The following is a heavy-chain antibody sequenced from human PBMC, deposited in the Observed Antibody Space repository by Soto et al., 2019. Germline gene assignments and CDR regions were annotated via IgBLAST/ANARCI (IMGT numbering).Heavy chain of an antibody. CDR3: ATQSRSGGSS. CDR1: GFTFSSYG. J-gene: IGHJ4*02. Sequence: QVQLVESGGGVVQPGRSLRLSCAASGFTFSSYGVHWVRQAPGKGLEWVAVKWYDGSNKYYADSVKGRFTISRDNSKKTLYLQRNSLRDEDTAVYYCATQSRSGGSSWGQGTLVTVSS. D-gene: IGHD2-15*01. V-gene: IGHV3-33*01. CDR2: KWYDGSNK.